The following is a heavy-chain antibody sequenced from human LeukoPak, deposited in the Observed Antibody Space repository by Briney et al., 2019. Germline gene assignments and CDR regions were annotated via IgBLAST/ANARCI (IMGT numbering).Heavy chain of an antibody. V-gene: IGHV4-39*07. J-gene: IGHJ4*02. CDR3: ARDPPYYGFDY. Sequence: SETLSLTCTVSGGSISSSSYYWGWIRQPPGKGLEWIGSIYYSGSTYYNPPLKSRVTISVDTSKNQFSLKLSSVTAADTAVYYCARDPPYYGFDYWGQGTLVTVSS. CDR2: IYYSGST. D-gene: IGHD3-10*01. CDR1: GGSISSSSYY.